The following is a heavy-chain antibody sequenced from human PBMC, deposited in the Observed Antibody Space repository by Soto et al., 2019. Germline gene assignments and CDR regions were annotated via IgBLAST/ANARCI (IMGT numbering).Heavy chain of an antibody. CDR3: ARRGYSGYDGSYYYYYYGMDV. CDR1: GYSFTSYW. V-gene: IGHV5-10-1*01. J-gene: IGHJ6*02. CDR2: IDPSDSYT. D-gene: IGHD5-12*01. Sequence: TGESLKISCKGSGYSFTSYWISWVRQMPGKGLEWMGRIDPSDSYTNYSPSFQGHVTISADKSISTAYLQWSSLKASDTAMYYCARRGYSGYDGSYYYYYYGMDVWGQGTTVTVSS.